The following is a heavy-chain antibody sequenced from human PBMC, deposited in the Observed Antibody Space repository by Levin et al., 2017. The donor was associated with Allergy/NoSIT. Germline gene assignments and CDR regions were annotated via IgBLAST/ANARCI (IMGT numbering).Heavy chain of an antibody. CDR3: ARGRDLAPGDYYGLDV. J-gene: IGHJ6*02. Sequence: LSQTLSLTCAVYGGSFSGHYWTWIRQAPGKGLERIGEINHRGNTNYKSSLKSRVTMSVDTSKNQFSLRLSFVTAADTGEYFCARGRDLAPGDYYGLDVWGQGTTVTVS. D-gene: IGHD3-10*01. V-gene: IGHV4-34*01. CDR2: INHRGNT. CDR1: GGSFSGHY.